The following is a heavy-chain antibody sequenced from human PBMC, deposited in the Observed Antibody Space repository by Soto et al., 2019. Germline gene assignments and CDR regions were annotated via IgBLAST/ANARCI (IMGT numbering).Heavy chain of an antibody. Sequence: PGGSLRLSCAASGFTFSSYVMSWVRQAPGKGLEWVSAISGSGGSTYYADSVKGRFTISRDNSKNTLYLQMNSLRAEDTAVYYCAKAPFEYSSSWYFDYWGQGTLVTVSS. J-gene: IGHJ4*02. CDR3: AKAPFEYSSSWYFDY. CDR1: GFTFSSYV. CDR2: ISGSGGST. D-gene: IGHD6-13*01. V-gene: IGHV3-23*01.